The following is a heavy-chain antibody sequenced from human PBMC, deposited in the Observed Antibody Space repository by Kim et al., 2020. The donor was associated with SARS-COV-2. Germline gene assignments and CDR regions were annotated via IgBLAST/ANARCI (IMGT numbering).Heavy chain of an antibody. Sequence: SVKVSCKASGGTFSSYAISWVRQAPGQGLEWMGGIIPIFGTANYAQKFQGRVTITADESTSTAYMELSSLRSEDTAVYYCARDGHPAPDPRIVVVPAAMMGYRGQGTLVTVSS. J-gene: IGHJ4*02. CDR2: IIPIFGTA. V-gene: IGHV1-69*13. D-gene: IGHD2-2*01. CDR3: ARDGHPAPDPRIVVVPAAMMGY. CDR1: GGTFSSYA.